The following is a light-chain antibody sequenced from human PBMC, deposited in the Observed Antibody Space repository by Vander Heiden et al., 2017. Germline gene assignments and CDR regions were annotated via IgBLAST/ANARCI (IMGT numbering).Light chain of an antibody. CDR3: GTWDSSLSAVV. CDR1: NSNIGNNY. J-gene: IGLJ2*01. CDR2: DNN. Sequence: QSVLPQPPSVSAAPGQKVTISCSGSNSNIGNNYVSWYQHLPGTAPKLLIYDNNKRPSGIPDRLSGSKSGTSATLDITGLQTGDEADYYCGTWDSSLSAVVFGGGTKLTVL. V-gene: IGLV1-51*01.